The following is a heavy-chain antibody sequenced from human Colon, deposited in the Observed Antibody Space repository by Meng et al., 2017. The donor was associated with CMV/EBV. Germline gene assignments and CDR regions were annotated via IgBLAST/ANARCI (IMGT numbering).Heavy chain of an antibody. CDR3: ARGVSTMIVVAMND. CDR2: IKQDGSEK. J-gene: IGHJ4*02. CDR1: GYTFTDYY. V-gene: IGHV3-7*01. D-gene: IGHD3-22*01. Sequence: SCKASGYTFTDYYIHWVRQAPGKGLEWVANIKQDGSEKYYVDSVKGRVTISRDNAKNSLYLQMNSLRADDTAVYYCARGVSTMIVVAMNDWGQGTLVTVSS.